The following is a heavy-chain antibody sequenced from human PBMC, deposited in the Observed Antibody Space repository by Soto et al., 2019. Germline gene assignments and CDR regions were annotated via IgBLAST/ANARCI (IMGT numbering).Heavy chain of an antibody. J-gene: IGHJ6*03. D-gene: IGHD3-16*02. Sequence: GGSLRLSCAASGFTFSDYYMSWIRQAPGKGLEWVSYISSSGSTIYYADSVKGRFTISRDNAKNSLYLQMNSLRAEDTAVYYCAKGLAKLSTSLTTSHHPYYYYYYMDVWGKGTTVTVSS. CDR2: ISSSGSTI. V-gene: IGHV3-11*01. CDR1: GFTFSDYY. CDR3: AKGLAKLSTSLTTSHHPYYYYYYMDV.